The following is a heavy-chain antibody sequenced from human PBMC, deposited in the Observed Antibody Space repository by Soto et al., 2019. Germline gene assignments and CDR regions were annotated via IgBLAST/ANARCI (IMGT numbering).Heavy chain of an antibody. J-gene: IGHJ4*02. Sequence: QVQLQESGPGLVKPSETLSLTCTVSGGSISSYYWSWIRQPPGKGLEWIGYIYYSGSTNYNPTLKSRVTISVDTSKNQFPPKLSSVTAADTAMDYCARRYGSWFDYWGQGTLVTVSS. V-gene: IGHV4-59*08. CDR1: GGSISSYY. D-gene: IGHD5-18*01. CDR2: IYYSGST. CDR3: ARRYGSWFDY.